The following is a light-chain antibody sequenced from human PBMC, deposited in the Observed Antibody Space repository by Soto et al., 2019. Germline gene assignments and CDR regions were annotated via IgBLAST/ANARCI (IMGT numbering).Light chain of an antibody. Sequence: QSALTQPPSLSGSPVQSVTISCTVTSSDFGSYNRVSWYQEPPVTAGKVMIYEVSNRPSGVPDRFSGSKSGNTASLTISGLQAEDEADYYCSLYTSSSTYVFGTGTKVTVL. CDR1: SSDFGSYNR. CDR3: SLYTSSSTYV. CDR2: EVS. J-gene: IGLJ1*01. V-gene: IGLV2-18*01.